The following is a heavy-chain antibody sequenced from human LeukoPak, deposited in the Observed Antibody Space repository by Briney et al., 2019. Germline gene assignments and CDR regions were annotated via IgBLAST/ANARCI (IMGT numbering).Heavy chain of an antibody. CDR3: ARGRYYGSGSYYFSFNWFDP. V-gene: IGHV4-39*01. CDR2: IYYTGST. Sequence: PSETLSLTCTLSGGSISSTSYYWDWIRQPPGKGLEWIGTIYYTGSTYYNPSLKSRVTISVDTSKNQFSLKLNSVTAADTAVYYCARGRYYGSGSYYFSFNWFDPWGQGTLVTVSS. CDR1: GGSISSTSYY. D-gene: IGHD3-10*01. J-gene: IGHJ5*02.